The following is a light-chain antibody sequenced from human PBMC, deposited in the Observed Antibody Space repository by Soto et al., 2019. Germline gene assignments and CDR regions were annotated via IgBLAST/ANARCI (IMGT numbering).Light chain of an antibody. V-gene: IGKV1-5*01. CDR1: QIISTW. Sequence: GDRVTITCRASQIISTWLAWYQQKPGKTPKLLIFDVSTLQSGVPSRFSGRGSGTEFTLTISSLQPDDFATYYCQQYAGDLWTFGQGTKV. J-gene: IGKJ1*01. CDR3: QQYAGDLWT. CDR2: DVS.